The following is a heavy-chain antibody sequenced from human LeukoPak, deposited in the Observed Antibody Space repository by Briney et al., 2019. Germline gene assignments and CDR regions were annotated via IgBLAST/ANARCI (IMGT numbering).Heavy chain of an antibody. V-gene: IGHV4-59*08. D-gene: IGHD6-6*01. CDR3: ARISSSSSYYYYYYYMDV. CDR2: VSYTGNT. Sequence: SETLSLTCTVSGGSISTYYWSWIRQPPGKGLEWIGYVSYTGNTNYNPALRSRVTISVDTSKNQFSLKLSSVTAADTAVYYCARISSSSSYYYYYYYMDVWGKGTTVTVSS. J-gene: IGHJ6*03. CDR1: GGSISTYY.